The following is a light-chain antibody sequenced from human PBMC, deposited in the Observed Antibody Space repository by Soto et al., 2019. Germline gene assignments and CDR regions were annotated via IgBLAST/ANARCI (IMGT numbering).Light chain of an antibody. CDR3: QQYGSSPTWT. CDR1: QSVSSN. V-gene: IGKV3-20*01. CDR2: GAS. J-gene: IGKJ1*01. Sequence: EIVLTQSPGTLSLSPGERATLSCRASQSVSSNVAWYQQIPGQTPRLLIYGASTRATGIPARFSGSGSGTEFTLTISSLEPEDFAVYYCQQYGSSPTWTFGQGTKVDIK.